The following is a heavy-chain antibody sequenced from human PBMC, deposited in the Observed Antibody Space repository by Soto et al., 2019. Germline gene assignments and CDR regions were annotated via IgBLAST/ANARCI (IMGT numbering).Heavy chain of an antibody. CDR3: TRQHLVVPVASAIDY. J-gene: IGHJ4*02. Sequence: EVQLVESWGGLVQPGGSLKLSCAASGFTFSGSTIHWVRQTSGKGLEWVGRIPSKTNTYATAYAASVKGRFTISRDDSKCTAYLQMNSLKTEDTAGYYCTRQHLVVPVASAIDYWGQGTLVTVSS. CDR1: GFTFSGST. V-gene: IGHV3-73*02. D-gene: IGHD6-19*01. CDR2: IPSKTNTYAT.